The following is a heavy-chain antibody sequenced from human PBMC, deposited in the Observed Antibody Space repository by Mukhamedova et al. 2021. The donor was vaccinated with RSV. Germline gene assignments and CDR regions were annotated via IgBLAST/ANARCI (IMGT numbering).Heavy chain of an antibody. CDR3: AKDATSSPNYYSMDA. CDR2: INWNSGSI. D-gene: IGHD5-24*01. V-gene: IGHV3-9*03. Sequence: GLEWVSSINWNSGSIAYADSVKGRFTISRDNAKNSLYLQINSLRAEDMALTSCAKDATSSPNYYSMDAWGKETPVTFSS. J-gene: IGHJ6*03.